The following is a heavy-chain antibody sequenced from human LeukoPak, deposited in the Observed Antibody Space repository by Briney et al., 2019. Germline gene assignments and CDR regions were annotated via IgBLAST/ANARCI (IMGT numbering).Heavy chain of an antibody. CDR3: ARALNRFSSSWYANWFDP. V-gene: IGHV4-34*01. CDR1: GGSFSGYY. CDR2: INHSGST. D-gene: IGHD6-13*01. Sequence: PSETLSLTCAVYGGSFSGYYWSWIRQPPGKGLEWIGEINHSGSTNYNPSLKSRVTISVDASKNQLSLKLSSVTAADTAVYYCARALNRFSSSWYANWFDPWGQGTLVTVSS. J-gene: IGHJ5*02.